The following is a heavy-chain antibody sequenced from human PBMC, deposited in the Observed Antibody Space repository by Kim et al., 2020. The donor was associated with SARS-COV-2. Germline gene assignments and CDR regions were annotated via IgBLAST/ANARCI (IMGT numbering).Heavy chain of an antibody. D-gene: IGHD6-19*01. J-gene: IGHJ4*02. CDR3: AKDHPSPGWPTFGD. Sequence: PGGSLRLSCAASGFAVYRFAMNWVRQAPGKGLEWIAAITNNNGKTYFQDSVKGRFTISRDESKNIVFLHMNSLRVEDTAVYYCAKDHPSPGWPTFGDWGQGTLVAVSS. V-gene: IGHV3-23*01. CDR1: GFAVYRFA. CDR2: ITNNNGKT.